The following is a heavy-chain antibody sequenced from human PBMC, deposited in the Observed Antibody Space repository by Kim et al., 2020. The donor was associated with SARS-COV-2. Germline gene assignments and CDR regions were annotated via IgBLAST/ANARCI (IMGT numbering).Heavy chain of an antibody. Sequence: GGSLRLSCAASGFTVSSNYMSWVRQAPGKGLEWVSVIYSGGSTYNADSVKGRFTISRDNCKNTLYLQMNSLRAEDTAVYYCAREAVAGYPFFDYLGQGTLVTVSS. J-gene: IGHJ4*02. CDR1: GFTVSSNY. V-gene: IGHV3-53*01. CDR3: AREAVAGYPFFDY. D-gene: IGHD6-19*01. CDR2: IYSGGST.